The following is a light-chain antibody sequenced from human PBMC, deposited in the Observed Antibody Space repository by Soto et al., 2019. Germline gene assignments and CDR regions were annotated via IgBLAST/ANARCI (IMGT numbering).Light chain of an antibody. V-gene: IGKV1-39*01. CDR2: AAS. J-gene: IGKJ1*01. Sequence: ASIGRLVSLTNRAGRTVRSSVDLYQQKPGKAPSLLIYAASNWQSGVTARFSGSGSGTEFTLTISSLQCEDFAVYFCQQYYIALRTFGQGTKVEFK. CDR3: QQYYIALRT. CDR1: RTVRSS.